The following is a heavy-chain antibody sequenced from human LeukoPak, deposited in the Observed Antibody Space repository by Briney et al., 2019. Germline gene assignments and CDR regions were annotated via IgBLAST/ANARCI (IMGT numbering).Heavy chain of an antibody. D-gene: IGHD6-6*01. CDR3: AKVPGIAALPYYYYYMDV. Sequence: GGSLRLSCAASGFTFSSYSMNWVRQAPGKGLEWVSSISSSSSYIYYADSVKGRFTISRDNSKNTLYLQMNSLRAEDTAVYYCAKVPGIAALPYYYYYMDVWGKGTTVTVSS. V-gene: IGHV3-21*01. J-gene: IGHJ6*03. CDR1: GFTFSSYS. CDR2: ISSSSSYI.